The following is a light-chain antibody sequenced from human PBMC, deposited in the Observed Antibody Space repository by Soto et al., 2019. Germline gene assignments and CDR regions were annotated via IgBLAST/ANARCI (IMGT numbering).Light chain of an antibody. V-gene: IGKV1-9*01. J-gene: IGKJ4*01. CDR3: QQFNSPLT. CDR2: AAS. Sequence: IQLTQSPSSLSASIGDRVTITCRASQSISSYLAWYQQKPGKAPKLLIYAASTLQSGVPSRFSGGGSGTDFTLTISSLQPEDFATYYCQQFNSPLTFGGGTRWIS. CDR1: QSISSY.